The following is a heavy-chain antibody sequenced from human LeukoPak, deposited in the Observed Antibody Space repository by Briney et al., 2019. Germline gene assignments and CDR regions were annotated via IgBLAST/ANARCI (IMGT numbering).Heavy chain of an antibody. CDR2: TSSSSMYI. CDR1: GFTFSSYH. CDR3: ARTLGSSSWYYFDY. J-gene: IGHJ4*02. V-gene: IGHV3-21*01. Sequence: RAGGSLRLSCAASGFTFSSYHMNWVRQAPGKGLEWVSSTSSSSMYIYYADSVKGRFTISRDNAKNSLYLQMNSLRAEDTAMYYCARTLGSSSWYYFDYWGQGTLVTVSS. D-gene: IGHD6-13*01.